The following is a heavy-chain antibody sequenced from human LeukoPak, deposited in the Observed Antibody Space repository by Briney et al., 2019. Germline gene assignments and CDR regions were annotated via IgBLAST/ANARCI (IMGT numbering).Heavy chain of an antibody. CDR2: IYTSGST. J-gene: IGHJ4*02. CDR3: ARENSGSYREFDY. V-gene: IGHV4-4*07. D-gene: IGHD1-26*01. CDR1: GGSISSYY. Sequence: SEILSLTCTVSGGSISSYYWSWIRQPAGKGLEWIGRIYTSGSTNYNASLKSRVSMSVDTSKNQFSLKLSSVTAADTAVFYCARENSGSYREFDYWGQGTLVPVSS.